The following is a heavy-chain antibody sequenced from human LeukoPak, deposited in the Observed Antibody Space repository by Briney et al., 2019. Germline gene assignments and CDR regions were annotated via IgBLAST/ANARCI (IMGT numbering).Heavy chain of an antibody. V-gene: IGHV3-30*02. CDR3: AQPDF. J-gene: IGHJ4*02. CDR2: IRFDGSTK. Sequence: GGSRKLSCVASAITFRSSSMNWVRKAPGKGLEWLAFIRFDGSTKYYADSVKGRFTVSRDNSKSTLYLQMNSLRAEDTAVYYCAQPDFWGQGTLVTVSS. CDR1: AITFRSSS.